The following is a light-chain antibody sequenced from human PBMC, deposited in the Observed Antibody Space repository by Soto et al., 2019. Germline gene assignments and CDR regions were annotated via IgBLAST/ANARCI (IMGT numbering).Light chain of an antibody. CDR3: SSYTGSRTLV. Sequence: QSALTQPPSASGSPGQSVTISCTGTSSDVGAYTYVSWYQQHPGKVPKLMIYEVSNRPSGVSHRFSGSKSGNTASLTISGLQAEDEADYYCSSYTGSRTLVFGTGTKLTVL. J-gene: IGLJ1*01. CDR2: EVS. V-gene: IGLV2-14*01. CDR1: SSDVGAYTY.